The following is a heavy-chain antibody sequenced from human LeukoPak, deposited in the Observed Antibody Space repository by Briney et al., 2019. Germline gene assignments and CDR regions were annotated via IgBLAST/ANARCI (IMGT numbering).Heavy chain of an antibody. CDR3: AVSNGGYGP. CDR1: AFNFTAYW. CDR2: INSDGTTT. D-gene: IGHD5-12*01. J-gene: IGHJ5*02. V-gene: IGHV3-74*01. Sequence: RGSLRLSCGSTAFNFTAYWMHWVRQDPRQGLLWVARINSDGTTTNYADSVKGRFTISRDNAKNTLFLQMNSLRAEDTAVYFCAVSNGGYGPWGQGALVTVSS.